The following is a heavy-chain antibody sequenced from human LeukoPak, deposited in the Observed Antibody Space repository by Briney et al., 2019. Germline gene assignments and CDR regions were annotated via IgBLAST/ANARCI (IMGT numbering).Heavy chain of an antibody. CDR1: GFTFSYYW. D-gene: IGHD3-10*01. CDR2: INSDGSST. V-gene: IGHV3-74*01. Sequence: GGSLRLSCAASGFTFSYYWMHWVRQAPGKGLVWVSRINSDGSSTSYADSVKGRFTISRVNAKNTLYLQMNSLRAEDTAVYYCARAQWGFGELSYFDYWGQGTLVTVSS. J-gene: IGHJ4*02. CDR3: ARAQWGFGELSYFDY.